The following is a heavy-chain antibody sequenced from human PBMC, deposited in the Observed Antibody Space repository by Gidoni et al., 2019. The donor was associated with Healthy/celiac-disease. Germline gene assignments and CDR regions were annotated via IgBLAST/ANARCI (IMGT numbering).Heavy chain of an antibody. J-gene: IGHJ4*02. V-gene: IGHV4-30-4*01. CDR3: AREAPHITIFGVVIPYYFDY. CDR2: IYYSGST. Sequence: QVQLQESGPGLVKPSQTLSLTCTVAGGSISSGDYYWRWIRQPPGKGLEWIGYIYYSGSTYYNPSLKSRVTISVDTSKNQFSLKLSSVTAADTAVYYCAREAPHITIFGVVIPYYFDYWGQGTLVTVSS. CDR1: GGSISSGDYY. D-gene: IGHD3-3*01.